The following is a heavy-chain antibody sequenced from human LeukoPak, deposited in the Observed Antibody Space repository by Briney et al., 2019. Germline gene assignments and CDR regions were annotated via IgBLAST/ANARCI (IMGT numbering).Heavy chain of an antibody. CDR1: GYTFTGYY. CDR3: AGQVASSADFDY. D-gene: IGHD5-12*01. V-gene: IGHV1-2*02. CDR2: INPNSGGT. Sequence: ASVKVSCKASGYTFTGYYMHCVRQAPGQGLEWMGRINPNSGGTNYAQKFQGGVTMTRDTSISTAYMELSRLRSDDTAVYYCAGQVASSADFDYWGQGTLVTVSS. J-gene: IGHJ4*02.